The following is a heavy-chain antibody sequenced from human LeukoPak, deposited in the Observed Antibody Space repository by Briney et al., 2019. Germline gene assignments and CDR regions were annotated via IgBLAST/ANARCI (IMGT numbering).Heavy chain of an antibody. D-gene: IGHD6-13*01. CDR3: AKGRSSSWPDLDY. CDR1: GFTVSSNY. J-gene: IGHJ4*02. Sequence: GGSLRLSCAASGFTVSSNYMSWVRQTPGKGLEWVSVIYSGGSTYYADSVKGRFTIPRDNSKNTLYLQMNSLRAEDAAVYYCAKGRSSSWPDLDYWGQGTLVTVSS. V-gene: IGHV3-53*05. CDR2: IYSGGST.